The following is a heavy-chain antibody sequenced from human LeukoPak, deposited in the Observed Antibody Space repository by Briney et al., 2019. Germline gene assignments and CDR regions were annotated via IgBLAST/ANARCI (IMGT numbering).Heavy chain of an antibody. CDR2: IYNGGTT. D-gene: IGHD3-3*01. CDR3: ASLEGGPSDGR. CDR1: GFPVRSRY. Sequence: GGSLRLSCEVSGFPVRSRYMTWVRQPPGKGLECVAVIYNGGTTYHIDSVKGRFTISRDISKSTMYLEMNNLRVEDTAIYYCASLEGGPSDGRWGQGTLVTVSS. V-gene: IGHV3-53*01. J-gene: IGHJ4*02.